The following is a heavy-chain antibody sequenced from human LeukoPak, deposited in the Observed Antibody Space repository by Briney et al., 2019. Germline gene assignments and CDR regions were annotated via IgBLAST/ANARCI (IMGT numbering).Heavy chain of an antibody. CDR1: GYTFTSHG. V-gene: IGHV1-18*04. J-gene: IGHJ4*02. D-gene: IGHD5-18*01. Sequence: ASVKVFCKASGYTFTSHGISWVRQAPGQGLEWMGWVSTYNGNTNYVPKYQGRVTMTTDTSTSTAYMELRSLRSDDTAVYYCARDVDTATDQINDYWGQGTLVTVSS. CDR2: VSTYNGNT. CDR3: ARDVDTATDQINDY.